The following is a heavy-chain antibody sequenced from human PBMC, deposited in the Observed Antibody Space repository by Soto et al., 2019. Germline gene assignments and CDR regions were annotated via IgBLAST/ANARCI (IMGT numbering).Heavy chain of an antibody. J-gene: IGHJ2*01. CDR1: GFIFDDYA. D-gene: IGHD3-16*01. Sequence: EVQLVESGGGLVQPGRSLRLSCAASGFIFDDYAMHWVRQAPGKVLEWVSGLSWNSDNIGYADSVKGRFTISRDNAENSLYRQMNSLRPEDTALYYCATGTVDYVSWYFDLWGGGTLVTVSS. V-gene: IGHV3-9*01. CDR3: ATGTVDYVSWYFDL. CDR2: LSWNSDNI.